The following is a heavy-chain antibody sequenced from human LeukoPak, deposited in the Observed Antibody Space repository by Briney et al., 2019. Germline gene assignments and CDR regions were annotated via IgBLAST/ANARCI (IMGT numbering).Heavy chain of an antibody. V-gene: IGHV3-30*18. CDR1: GFTFSSYG. CDR3: AKGGYKYDSSGHNYYDY. D-gene: IGHD3-22*01. J-gene: IGHJ4*02. CDR2: ISYDGSNK. Sequence: GRFLRLSCAASGFTFSSYGMHWVRQAPGKGLEWVAVISYDGSNKYYADSVKGRFTISRDNSKNTLYLQMNTRRAEDTAVCYCAKGGYKYDSSGHNYYDYWGQGTLVTVS.